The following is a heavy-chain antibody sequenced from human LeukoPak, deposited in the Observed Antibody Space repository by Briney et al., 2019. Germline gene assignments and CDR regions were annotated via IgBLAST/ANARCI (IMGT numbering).Heavy chain of an antibody. CDR1: GGSISSSY. V-gene: IGHV4-4*07. D-gene: IGHD3-22*01. CDR3: AIYYYDSSGRSDY. CDR2: IYSGGST. J-gene: IGHJ4*02. Sequence: PSETLSLTSPVSGGSISSSYWSWIRQPAGKGLEWIGRIYSGGSTNYNPSLKSRVTLSVDTSKNQFSLKLSSVTAADTAMYYCAIYYYDSSGRSDYWGQGTLVTVSS.